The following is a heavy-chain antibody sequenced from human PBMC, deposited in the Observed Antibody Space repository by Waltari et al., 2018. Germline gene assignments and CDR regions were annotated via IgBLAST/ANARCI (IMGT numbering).Heavy chain of an antibody. CDR2: MSYDGANK. D-gene: IGHD1-26*01. CDR1: GFTFSAYA. Sequence: QVQLVESGGGVVQPGTSLRLSCAASGFTFSAYAMHWVRQAPGKGLECVAVMSYDGANKYTKYADSVKGRFTISRDNSKSTLYLQILTLRPGDTAVYYCARDRGSYYENALDVWGQGTVVTVSS. J-gene: IGHJ3*01. V-gene: IGHV3-30*04. CDR3: ARDRGSYYENALDV.